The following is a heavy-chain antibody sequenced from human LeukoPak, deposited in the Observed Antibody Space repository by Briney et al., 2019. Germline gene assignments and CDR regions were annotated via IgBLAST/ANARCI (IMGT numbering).Heavy chain of an antibody. Sequence: GGSLRLSCAGSGFAFESFTMTWVRQAPGKGLEWVSLISDTGRDINYADPVRGRFTISRDKTKNSLFLQMDSLRVEDTAIYYCAKGLFSAYDKYLDSWGQGTLVTVSS. CDR1: GFAFESFT. V-gene: IGHV3-21*04. D-gene: IGHD5-12*01. J-gene: IGHJ4*02. CDR2: ISDTGRDI. CDR3: AKGLFSAYDKYLDS.